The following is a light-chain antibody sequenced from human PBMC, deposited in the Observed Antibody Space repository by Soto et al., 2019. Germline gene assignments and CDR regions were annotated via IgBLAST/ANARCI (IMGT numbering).Light chain of an antibody. CDR2: GAS. V-gene: IGKV3-20*01. J-gene: IGKJ1*01. CDR3: QQYGSSPGA. CDR1: QSVSSSY. Sequence: EIVLTQSPGTLSLSPGERATLSCRASQSVSSSYLAWYQQKPGQAPRLLIYGASSRATGIPDRFSGSGSGTVFTLTISRLEPEDFSGDCCQQYGSSPGAFGQGTKVDIK.